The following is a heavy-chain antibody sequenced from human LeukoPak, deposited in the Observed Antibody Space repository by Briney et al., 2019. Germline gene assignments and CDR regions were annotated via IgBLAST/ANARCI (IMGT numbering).Heavy chain of an antibody. J-gene: IGHJ3*02. CDR1: GYTFTNYG. V-gene: IGHV1-18*01. D-gene: IGHD3-10*01. Sequence: ASVKVSCKTSGYTFTNYGISWVRQAPGQGLEWMGWISPYTGNTDYAQNLQGRVTMTTDTSTSTAYMELRSLRSDDTAVYYCARVRNYYGSGSSAFDIWGQGTMVTVSS. CDR2: ISPYTGNT. CDR3: ARVRNYYGSGSSAFDI.